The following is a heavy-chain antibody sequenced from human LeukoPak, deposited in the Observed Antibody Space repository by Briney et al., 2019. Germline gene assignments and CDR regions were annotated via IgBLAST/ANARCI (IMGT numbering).Heavy chain of an antibody. Sequence: PGGSLRLSCAASGFTFSSYAMHWVRQAPGKGLEWVAVISSDGSNKYYADSVKGRFTISRDNSKNTLYLQMNSLRAEDTAVYYCARGGGIAAAGTPYYFDYWGQGTLVTVSS. CDR2: ISSDGSNK. D-gene: IGHD6-13*01. CDR3: ARGGGIAAAGTPYYFDY. CDR1: GFTFSSYA. J-gene: IGHJ4*02. V-gene: IGHV3-30-3*01.